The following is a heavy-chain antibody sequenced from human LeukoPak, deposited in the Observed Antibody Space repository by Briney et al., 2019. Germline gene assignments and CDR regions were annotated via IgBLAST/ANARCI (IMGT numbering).Heavy chain of an antibody. CDR2: ISAYNGNT. CDR3: ARDQIPYCGGDCYSSAFDI. D-gene: IGHD2-21*02. V-gene: IGHV1-18*01. Sequence: ASVKVSCKASGYTFTSYGISWVRQAPGQGLEWMGWISAYNGNTNYAQKLQGRVTMTTDTSTSTAYIELRSLRSDDTAVYYCARDQIPYCGGDCYSSAFDIWGQGTMVTVSS. CDR1: GYTFTSYG. J-gene: IGHJ3*02.